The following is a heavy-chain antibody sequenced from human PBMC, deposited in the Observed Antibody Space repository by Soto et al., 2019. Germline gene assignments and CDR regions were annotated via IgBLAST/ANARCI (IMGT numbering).Heavy chain of an antibody. V-gene: IGHV3-23*01. D-gene: IGHD1-26*01. Sequence: EVQLLESGGGLVQPGGSLRLSCAASGFTFSSYAMSWVRQAPGKGLEWVSRISGSGGNAYYADSVKGRFSISRDNSKKTLRLQMNSMRADDTAVYYCAKDGASGSYPPYYYFGMDVWGQGTTVTVSS. CDR2: ISGSGGNA. CDR1: GFTFSSYA. J-gene: IGHJ6*02. CDR3: AKDGASGSYPPYYYFGMDV.